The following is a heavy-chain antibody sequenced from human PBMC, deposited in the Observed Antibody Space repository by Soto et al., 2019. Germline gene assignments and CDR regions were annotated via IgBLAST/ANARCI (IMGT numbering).Heavy chain of an antibody. Sequence: ASVKVSCKASGYTFTSYYMHWVRQAPGQGLEWMGIINPSGGSTSYAQKFQGRVTMTRDTSTSTVYMELSSLRSEDTAVYYCARKTMGTYYYYGMDVWGQGTTVTVSS. CDR1: GYTFTSYY. D-gene: IGHD3-10*01. CDR2: INPSGGST. V-gene: IGHV1-46*01. J-gene: IGHJ6*02. CDR3: ARKTMGTYYYYGMDV.